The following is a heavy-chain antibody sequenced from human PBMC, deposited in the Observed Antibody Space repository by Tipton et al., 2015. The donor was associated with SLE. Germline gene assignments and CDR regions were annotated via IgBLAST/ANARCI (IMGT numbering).Heavy chain of an antibody. CDR1: GFTFSSYE. J-gene: IGHJ6*03. D-gene: IGHD4-17*01. CDR2: ISADDNTI. V-gene: IGHV3-48*03. CDR3: ARAGDLRYYYYYFMDV. Sequence: SLRLSCAASGFTFSSYEMNWVRQAPGKGLEWVAYISADDNTIHYADPVKGRFSISRDNAENSLYLQMNSLRAEDTAVYYCARAGDLRYYYYYFMDVWGKGTTVTVSS.